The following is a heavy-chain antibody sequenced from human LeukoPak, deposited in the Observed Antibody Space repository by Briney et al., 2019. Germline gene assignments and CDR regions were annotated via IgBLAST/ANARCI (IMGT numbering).Heavy chain of an antibody. CDR1: GFTFDDYA. V-gene: IGHV3-9*01. D-gene: IGHD6-19*01. Sequence: GGSLRLSCAASGFTFDDYAMHWVRQAPGKGLEWVSGISWNSGSIGYADSVKGRFTISRDNAKNSLYLQMNSLRAEDTALHYCAKSGWYVGDAFDIWGQGTMVTVSS. CDR2: ISWNSGSI. J-gene: IGHJ3*02. CDR3: AKSGWYVGDAFDI.